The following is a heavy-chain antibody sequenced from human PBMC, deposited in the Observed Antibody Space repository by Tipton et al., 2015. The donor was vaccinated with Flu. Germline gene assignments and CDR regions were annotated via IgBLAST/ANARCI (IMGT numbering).Heavy chain of an antibody. Sequence: GSLRLSCAASGFTVSSNYMSWVRQAPGKGLEWVSVIYSDGSTYYIDSVKGRFTISRDNSKNMLSLEVNSLRAEDTAVYYCARGQGANPWGQGTLVTVSS. CDR1: GFTVSSNY. CDR2: IYSDGST. CDR3: ARGQGANP. J-gene: IGHJ5*02. V-gene: IGHV3-53*01.